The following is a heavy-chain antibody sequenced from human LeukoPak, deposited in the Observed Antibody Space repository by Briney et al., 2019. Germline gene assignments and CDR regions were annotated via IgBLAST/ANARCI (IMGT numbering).Heavy chain of an antibody. Sequence: PGGSLRLSCAASGFTFSSYAMSWVRQAPGKGLEWVSAISGSGGSTYYADSVKGRFTISRDNSKNTLYLQMNSLRAEDTAVYYCAKYPVRETEKYYFDYWGQGTLVTVSS. CDR2: ISGSGGST. J-gene: IGHJ4*02. CDR1: GFTFSSYA. CDR3: AKYPVRETEKYYFDY. D-gene: IGHD5-24*01. V-gene: IGHV3-23*01.